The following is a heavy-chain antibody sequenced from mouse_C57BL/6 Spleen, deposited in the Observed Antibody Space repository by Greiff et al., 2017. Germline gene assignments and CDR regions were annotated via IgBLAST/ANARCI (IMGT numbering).Heavy chain of an antibody. CDR3: ARAYYRNYGYAMDY. CDR1: GYSFTGYY. D-gene: IGHD2-5*01. J-gene: IGHJ4*01. V-gene: IGHV1-42*01. Sequence: VQLQQSGPELVKPGASVKISCKASGYSFTGYYMNWVKQSPEKSLEWIGEINPSTGGTTYNQKFKAKATLTVDKSSSTAYMQLKSLTSEDSAVYYCARAYYRNYGYAMDYWGQGTSVTVSS. CDR2: INPSTGGT.